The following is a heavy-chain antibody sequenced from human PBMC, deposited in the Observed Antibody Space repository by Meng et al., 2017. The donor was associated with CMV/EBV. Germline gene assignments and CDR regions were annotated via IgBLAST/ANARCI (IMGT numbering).Heavy chain of an antibody. D-gene: IGHD2-2*02. CDR2: INPSGGST. J-gene: IGHJ3*02. Sequence: ASVKVSCKASGYTFTSYYMHWVRQAPGQGLEWMGIINPSGGSTSYAQKFQGRVTMTRDTSTSTVYMELSSLRSEDTAVYYRARDKVVPAAIGYAFDIWGQGTMVTVSS. CDR1: GYTFTSYY. V-gene: IGHV1-46*01. CDR3: ARDKVVPAAIGYAFDI.